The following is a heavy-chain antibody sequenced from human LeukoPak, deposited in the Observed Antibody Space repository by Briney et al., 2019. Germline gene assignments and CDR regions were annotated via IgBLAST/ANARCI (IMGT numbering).Heavy chain of an antibody. D-gene: IGHD3-22*01. CDR1: GFTFSSYS. Sequence: GGSLRLSCAASGFTFSSYSMNWVRQAPGKGLEWVSAISGSGGSTYYADSVKGRFTISRDNSKNTLYLQMNSLRAEDTAVYYCAKDLRVVVTEYFQHWGQGTLVTVSS. J-gene: IGHJ1*01. CDR2: ISGSGGST. CDR3: AKDLRVVVTEYFQH. V-gene: IGHV3-23*01.